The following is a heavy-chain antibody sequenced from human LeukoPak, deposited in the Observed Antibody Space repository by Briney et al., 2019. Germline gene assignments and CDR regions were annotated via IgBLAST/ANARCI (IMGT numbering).Heavy chain of an antibody. CDR1: GGSISSGGYY. V-gene: IGHV4-31*03. CDR3: AREGIVATINWFDP. J-gene: IGHJ5*02. CDR2: IYYSGST. D-gene: IGHD5-12*01. Sequence: SETLSLTCTVSGGSISSGGYYWSWIRQHPGKGLEWIGYIYYSGSTYYNPSLKSRVTISVDTSKNQFSLKLSSVTAADTAVYYCAREGIVATINWFDPWGQGTLVTVSS.